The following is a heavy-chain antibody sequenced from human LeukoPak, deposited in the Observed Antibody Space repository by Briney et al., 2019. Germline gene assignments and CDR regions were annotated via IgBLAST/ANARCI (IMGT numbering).Heavy chain of an antibody. CDR2: ISGTGGTT. V-gene: IGHV3-23*01. CDR3: AKGRGTTVTAAANY. Sequence: GGSLRLSCAASGFTFSNYSMSWVRQAPGKGLEWVSTISGTGGTTYYADSVKGRFTISRDNSKNTLFLQFNSLRADDTAVYYGAKGRGTTVTAAANYWGQGTLVTVSS. CDR1: GFTFSNYS. D-gene: IGHD4-17*01. J-gene: IGHJ4*02.